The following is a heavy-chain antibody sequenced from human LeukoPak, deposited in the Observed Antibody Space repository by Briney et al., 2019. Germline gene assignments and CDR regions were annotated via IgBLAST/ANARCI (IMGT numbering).Heavy chain of an antibody. D-gene: IGHD3-16*01. CDR1: GFTFTNYA. Sequence: GGSLRLSCAASGFTFTNYAMHWVRQAPGKGLEWVAVISYDGTNKYCADSVKGRFTISRDNSKNTLYLQMNSLRAEDTAMFYCAKISGGGEYYFDYWGQGTLVTVSS. J-gene: IGHJ4*02. V-gene: IGHV3-30-3*02. CDR2: ISYDGTNK. CDR3: AKISGGGEYYFDY.